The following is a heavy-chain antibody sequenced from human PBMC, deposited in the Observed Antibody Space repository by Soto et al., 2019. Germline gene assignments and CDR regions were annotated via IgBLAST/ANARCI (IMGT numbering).Heavy chain of an antibody. D-gene: IGHD2-21*02. CDR1: GGSFSGYY. Sequence: KPSETLSLTCTVSGGSFSGYYWSWIRQPPGKGLEWIGNVYYSGGAKYNPSVKRRVSISVDTSKNQFSLNLSSVTAADTAVYYCARDGDGRMTTNPYYYYGMDVWGPGITVTVSS. J-gene: IGHJ6*02. CDR3: ARDGDGRMTTNPYYYYGMDV. CDR2: VYYSGGA. V-gene: IGHV4-59*01.